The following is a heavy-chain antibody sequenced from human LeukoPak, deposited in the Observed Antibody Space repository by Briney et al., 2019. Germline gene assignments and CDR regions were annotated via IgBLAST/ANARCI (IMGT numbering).Heavy chain of an antibody. V-gene: IGHV3-7*04. CDR1: GFTFSSYW. CDR3: ARGYYDYVWGSYRYHGMDV. CDR2: IKQDGSEK. D-gene: IGHD3-16*02. J-gene: IGHJ6*02. Sequence: GGSLRLSCAASGFTFSSYWMSWVRQAPGKGLEWVANIKQDGSEKYYVDSVKGRFTISRDNAKNSLYLQMNSLRAEDTAVYYCARGYYDYVWGSYRYHGMDVWGQGTTVTVSS.